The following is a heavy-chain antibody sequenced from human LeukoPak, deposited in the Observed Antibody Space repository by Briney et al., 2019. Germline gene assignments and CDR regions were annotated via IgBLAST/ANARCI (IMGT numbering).Heavy chain of an antibody. CDR1: GFTFSSYG. Sequence: PGRSLRLSCAASGFTFSSYGMHWVRQAPGKGLEWVAVISYDGSNKYYADSVKGRFTISRDNSKNTLYLQMNSLRAEDTAVYYCASSGYSSGWYRHREYYFDYWGQGTLVTVSS. V-gene: IGHV3-30*03. CDR2: ISYDGSNK. D-gene: IGHD6-19*01. J-gene: IGHJ4*02. CDR3: ASSGYSSGWYRHREYYFDY.